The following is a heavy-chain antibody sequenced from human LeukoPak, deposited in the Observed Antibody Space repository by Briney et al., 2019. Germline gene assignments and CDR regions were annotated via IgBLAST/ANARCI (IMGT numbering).Heavy chain of an antibody. D-gene: IGHD4-17*01. CDR3: ARDTPYGDYLICDY. Sequence: GGSLRLSCAASGFTFGSYSMNWVRQAPGKGLEWVSSISSSSSYIYYADSVKGRFTISRDNAKNSLYLQMNSLRAEDTAVYYCARDTPYGDYLICDYWGQGTLVTVSS. CDR2: ISSSSSYI. J-gene: IGHJ4*02. CDR1: GFTFGSYS. V-gene: IGHV3-21*01.